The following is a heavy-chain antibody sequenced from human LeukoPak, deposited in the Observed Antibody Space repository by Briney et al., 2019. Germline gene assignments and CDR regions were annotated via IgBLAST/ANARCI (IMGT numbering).Heavy chain of an antibody. CDR2: ISACNGNT. Sequence: GASVKVSCKASGYTFTSYGISWVRQAPGQGLEWMGWISACNGNTNYAQKLQGRVTMTTDTSTSTAYMELRSLRSDDTAVYYCARDPYYDSSGYAFDIWGQGTMVTVSS. D-gene: IGHD3-22*01. CDR3: ARDPYYDSSGYAFDI. CDR1: GYTFTSYG. V-gene: IGHV1-18*01. J-gene: IGHJ3*02.